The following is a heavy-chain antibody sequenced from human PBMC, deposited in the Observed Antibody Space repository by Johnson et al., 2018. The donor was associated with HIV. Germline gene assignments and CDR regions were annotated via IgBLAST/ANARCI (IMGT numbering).Heavy chain of an antibody. CDR1: GFIFSDYS. V-gene: IGHV3-11*04. CDR3: ARDDGWSRGWDFDAFDI. Sequence: QVLLVESGGGLVKPGGSLRLSCAASGFIFSDYSMHWIRQAPGKGLEWVSYISSSGGTISYADSVKGRFTISRDNAKNSLYLQLNNLRREDTAVYYCARDDGWSRGWDFDAFDIWGQGTMVTVSS. D-gene: IGHD6-19*01. CDR2: ISSSGGTI. J-gene: IGHJ3*02.